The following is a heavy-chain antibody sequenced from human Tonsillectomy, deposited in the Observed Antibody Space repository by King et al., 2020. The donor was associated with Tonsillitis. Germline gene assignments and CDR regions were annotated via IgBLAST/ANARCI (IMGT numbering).Heavy chain of an antibody. D-gene: IGHD3-10*01. Sequence: QLVQSGAEVKKPGSSVKVSCKASVGTFSSFGISWVRHAPGQGFEWMGGIIHIFGTAKYAQKFQGRVTITADESTSTAYMELSSLRTEDTAVYYCARGVLGSESYYKDYIASWGQGTLVTVSS. CDR3: ARGVLGSESYYKDYIAS. J-gene: IGHJ4*02. V-gene: IGHV1-69*12. CDR2: IIHIFGTA. CDR1: VGTFSSFG.